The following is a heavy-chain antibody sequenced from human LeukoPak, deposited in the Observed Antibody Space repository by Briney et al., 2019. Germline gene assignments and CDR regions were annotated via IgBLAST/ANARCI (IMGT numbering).Heavy chain of an antibody. V-gene: IGHV4-34*01. Sequence: SETLSLTCAVSGGSFSGFYWNWIRQTAGKGLEWIGEIYPGGSPNYNPSLKSRVTISVDTSKNQVSLKVNSVTAADTAVYYCAGMRVRGVMVTGLDVWGQGTTVAVSS. CDR2: IYPGGSP. J-gene: IGHJ6*02. CDR3: AGMRVRGVMVTGLDV. CDR1: GGSFSGFY. D-gene: IGHD3-10*01.